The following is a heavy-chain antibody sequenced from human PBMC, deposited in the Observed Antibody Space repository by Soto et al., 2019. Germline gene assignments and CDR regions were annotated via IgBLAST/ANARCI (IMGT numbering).Heavy chain of an antibody. D-gene: IGHD6-19*01. CDR1: GDSVSSNSVA. Sequence: PSQTLSLTCAISGDSVSSNSVAWNWIRQSPSRGLEWLGRTYYRSKWYNAYSVSVKSRITINPDTSKNQFSLQLKSVTPEDTAVYYCVRETGSGSGCYGIRGQGTQVTVSS. CDR2: TYYRSKWYN. J-gene: IGHJ4*02. V-gene: IGHV6-1*01. CDR3: VRETGSGSGCYGI.